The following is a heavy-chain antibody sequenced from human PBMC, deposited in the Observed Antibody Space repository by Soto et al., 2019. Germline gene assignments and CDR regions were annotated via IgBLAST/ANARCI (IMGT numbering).Heavy chain of an antibody. CDR1: GFTFSSYA. CDR2: ISYDGSNK. D-gene: IGHD6-19*01. J-gene: IGHJ1*01. CDR3: ARESEQWLNNRAEYFQH. Sequence: QVQLVESGGGVVQPGRSLRLSCAASGFTFSSYAMHWVRQALGKGLEWVAVISYDGSNKYYADSVKGRFTISRDNSKNTLYVQMNSLRAEDTAVYYCARESEQWLNNRAEYFQHWGQGTLVTVSS. V-gene: IGHV3-30-3*01.